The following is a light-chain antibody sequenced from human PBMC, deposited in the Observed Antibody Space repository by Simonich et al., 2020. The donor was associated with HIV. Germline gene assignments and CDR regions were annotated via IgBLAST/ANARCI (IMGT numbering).Light chain of an antibody. CDR1: QSVSSSY. Sequence: EIVLTQSPGTLSLSPGERATLSCRAIQSVSSSYFTWYQQKPGLAPRLLIYDAASRSTGIPDRFSVSGSGTDFTLTISRLEPEDFAVYYCQQYGSSPLFTFGPGTKVDIK. CDR2: DAA. CDR3: QQYGSSPLFT. V-gene: IGKV3D-20*01. J-gene: IGKJ3*01.